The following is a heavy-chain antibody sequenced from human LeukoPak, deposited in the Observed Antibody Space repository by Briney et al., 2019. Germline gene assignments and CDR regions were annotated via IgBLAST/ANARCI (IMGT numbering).Heavy chain of an antibody. V-gene: IGHV1-18*04. Sequence: ASVKVSCKASGYTFTGYYMHWVRQAPGQGLEWMGWINPNSGNTNYAQKLQGRVTMTTDTSTSTAYMELRSLRSDDTAVYYCARGLVGDYIDYWGQGTLVTVSS. CDR1: GYTFTGYY. D-gene: IGHD4-17*01. CDR3: ARGLVGDYIDY. J-gene: IGHJ4*02. CDR2: INPNSGNT.